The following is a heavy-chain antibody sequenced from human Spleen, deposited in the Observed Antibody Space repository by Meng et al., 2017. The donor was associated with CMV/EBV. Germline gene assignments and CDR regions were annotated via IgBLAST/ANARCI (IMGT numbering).Heavy chain of an antibody. D-gene: IGHD1-26*01. CDR3: ARVGAGAQYNWLDP. J-gene: IGHJ5*02. V-gene: IGHV3-53*01. Sequence: GESLKISCAASGLIFSGNYMIWVRQAPGKGPEWVSSIYVSGSTYYAESVKGRFIISRDESKNTVSLQMNSLRGEDTAVYYCARVGAGAQYNWLDPWGQGTLVTVSS. CDR2: IYVSGST. CDR1: GLIFSGNY.